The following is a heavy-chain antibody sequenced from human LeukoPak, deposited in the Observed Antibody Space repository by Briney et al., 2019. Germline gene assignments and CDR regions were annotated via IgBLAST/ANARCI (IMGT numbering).Heavy chain of an antibody. J-gene: IGHJ4*02. CDR3: ARAVTGQLDY. CDR2: IYHSGST. V-gene: IGHV4-38-2*02. D-gene: IGHD2-21*02. CDR1: GYSISSGYY. Sequence: PSETLSLTCTVSGYSISSGYYWGWIRQPPGKGLEWIGSIYHSGSTYYNPSLKSRVTISVDTSKNQFSLKLSSVTAADTAVYYCARAVTGQLDYWGQGTLVTVSS.